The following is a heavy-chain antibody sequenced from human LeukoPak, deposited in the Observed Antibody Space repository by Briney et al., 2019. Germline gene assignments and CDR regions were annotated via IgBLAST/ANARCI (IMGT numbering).Heavy chain of an antibody. Sequence: SETLSLTCAVYGGSFSGYYWSWIRQPPGKGLEWIGEINHSGSTNYNPSLKSRVTISVDTSKNQFFLNLSSVTAADTAVYYCARSEYYYDSSWFDPWGQVTLVTVSS. CDR3: ARSEYYYDSSWFDP. D-gene: IGHD3-22*01. J-gene: IGHJ5*02. CDR2: INHSGST. CDR1: GGSFSGYY. V-gene: IGHV4-34*01.